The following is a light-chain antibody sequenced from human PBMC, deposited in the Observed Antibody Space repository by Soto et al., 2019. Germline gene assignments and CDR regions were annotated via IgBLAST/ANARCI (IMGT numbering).Light chain of an antibody. CDR1: QSISSW. J-gene: IGKJ2*03. CDR2: DAS. Sequence: GDRVTITCRASQSISSWLAWYQQKPGKAPKLLIYDASSLESGVPSRFSGSGSGTEFTLTISSLQPDDFSIFLCKRDNSYCYSLGQG. V-gene: IGKV1-5*01. CDR3: KRDNSYCYS.